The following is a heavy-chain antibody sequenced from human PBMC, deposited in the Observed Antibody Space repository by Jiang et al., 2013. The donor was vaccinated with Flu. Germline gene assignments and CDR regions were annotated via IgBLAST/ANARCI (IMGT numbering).Heavy chain of an antibody. V-gene: IGHV3-33*06. D-gene: IGHD1-26*01. CDR3: AKERTSDQEGSAFDI. CDR1: GFTFSNFG. J-gene: IGHJ3*02. Sequence: RLSCAASGFTFSNFGMHWVRQAPGKGLEWVAVIWYDGSNTYHADSVKGRFTISRDNSKSTLHLQMNSLRAEDTAIYYCAKERTSDQEGSAFDIWGQGTMVTVSS. CDR2: IWYDGSNT.